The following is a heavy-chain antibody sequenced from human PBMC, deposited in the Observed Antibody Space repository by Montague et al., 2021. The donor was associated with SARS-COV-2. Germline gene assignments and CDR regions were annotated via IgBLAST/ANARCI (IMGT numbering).Heavy chain of an antibody. Sequence: SLRLSCPASGFTFSTYGMTWVRRAPGKGLERVSGISDSGFTTSYADSVQGRFTISRDNSKNTLYLQMDSLRVEDTAVYYCVRVTLTVAASTITNYYMDVWGKGTTVTVSS. D-gene: IGHD5-24*01. CDR2: ISDSGFTT. J-gene: IGHJ6*03. CDR3: VRVTLTVAASTITNYYMDV. CDR1: GFTFSTYG. V-gene: IGHV3-23*01.